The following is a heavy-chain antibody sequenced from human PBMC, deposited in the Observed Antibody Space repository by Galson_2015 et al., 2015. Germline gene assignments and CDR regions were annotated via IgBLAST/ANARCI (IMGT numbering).Heavy chain of an antibody. D-gene: IGHD3-3*01. V-gene: IGHV3-21*01. J-gene: IGHJ4*02. Sequence: SLRLSCAASDFAFSSYYMSWVRQAPGKGLEWVSSISSTTTYIYYADSVKGRFHIPRDNATNSLYLQMNSLGAEDTAVYYCARQILDYDFWSGYYPTNFDYWGQGTLVTVSS. CDR3: ARQILDYDFWSGYYPTNFDY. CDR2: ISSTTTYI. CDR1: DFAFSSYY.